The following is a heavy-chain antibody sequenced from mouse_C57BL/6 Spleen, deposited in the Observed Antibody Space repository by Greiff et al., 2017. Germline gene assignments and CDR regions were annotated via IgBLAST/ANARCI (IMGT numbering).Heavy chain of an antibody. Sequence: EVKLVESGAELVRPGASVKLSCTASGFNIKDDYMHWVKQRPEQGLEWIGWIDPENGDTEYASKFQGKATITADTSSNTAYLQLSSLTSEDTAVYYCTITTVNWYFDVWGTGTTVTVSS. J-gene: IGHJ1*03. D-gene: IGHD1-1*01. CDR3: TITTVNWYFDV. CDR2: IDPENGDT. V-gene: IGHV14-4*01. CDR1: GFNIKDDY.